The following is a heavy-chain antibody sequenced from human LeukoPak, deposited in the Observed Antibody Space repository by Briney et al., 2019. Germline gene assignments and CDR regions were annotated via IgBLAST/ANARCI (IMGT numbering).Heavy chain of an antibody. Sequence: GGSLRLSCAASGFTFSSYEMNWVRQAPGKGLEWVSYISSSGSTIYYADSVKGRFTISRDNAKNSLYLQMNSLRVEDTALYYCAKEAHGYNYYLDYWGQGTLVTVSS. CDR3: AKEAHGYNYYLDY. CDR1: GFTFSSYE. CDR2: ISSSGSTI. D-gene: IGHD5-24*01. J-gene: IGHJ4*02. V-gene: IGHV3-48*03.